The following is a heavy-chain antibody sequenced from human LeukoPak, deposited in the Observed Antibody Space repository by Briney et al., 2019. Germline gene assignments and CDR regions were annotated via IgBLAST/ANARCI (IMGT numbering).Heavy chain of an antibody. J-gene: IGHJ4*02. V-gene: IGHV4-59*01. CDR1: GGSISSYY. CDR2: IYYSGST. Sequence: PSETLSRTCTVSGGSISSYYWSWIRQPPGKGLEWIGYIYYSGSTNYNPSLKSRVTISVDTSKNQFSLKLSSVTAADTAVYYCARVGSRYDFWSGYYSGFDYWGQGTLVTVSS. CDR3: ARVGSRYDFWSGYYSGFDY. D-gene: IGHD3-3*01.